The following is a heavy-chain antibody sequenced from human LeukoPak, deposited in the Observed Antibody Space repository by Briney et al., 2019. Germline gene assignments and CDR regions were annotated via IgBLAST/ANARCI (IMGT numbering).Heavy chain of an antibody. CDR1: VFTLSSYA. J-gene: IGHJ5*02. CDR2: ISGSGGST. Sequence: GGSLRLSCAASVFTLSSYAMSWVRHAPGKGLEWVSAISGSGGSTYYADSVKGRFTISRDNSKNTLYLQMNSLRSEDTAVYYCAKDGQSIAAAGNWFDPWGQGTLSPSPQ. CDR3: AKDGQSIAAAGNWFDP. D-gene: IGHD6-13*01. V-gene: IGHV3-23*01.